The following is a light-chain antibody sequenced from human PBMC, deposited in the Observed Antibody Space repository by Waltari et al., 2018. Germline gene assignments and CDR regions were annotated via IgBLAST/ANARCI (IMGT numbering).Light chain of an antibody. CDR3: QAWDNSLVV. CDR2: QDN. V-gene: IGLV3-1*01. Sequence: SYALTQPPSVSVSPGQTASITCSGDKLGEKYACWYQQKPGQSPVLVIYQDNKRPSGIPERVSGSNYGHTATLTISGTQAMDEADYYCQAWDNSLVVFGTGTAVTVL. J-gene: IGLJ1*01. CDR1: KLGEKY.